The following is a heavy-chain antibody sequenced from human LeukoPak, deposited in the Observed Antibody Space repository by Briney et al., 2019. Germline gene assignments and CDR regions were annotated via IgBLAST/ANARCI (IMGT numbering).Heavy chain of an antibody. Sequence: SETLSLTCTVSGGSISSYYWSWIRQPPGKGLEWIGYIYYSGSTNYNPSPKSRVTISVDTSKNQFSLKLSSVTAADTAVYYCARVGMATITFDYWGQGTLVTVSS. CDR1: GGSISSYY. J-gene: IGHJ4*02. CDR3: ARVGMATITFDY. V-gene: IGHV4-59*01. CDR2: IYYSGST. D-gene: IGHD5-24*01.